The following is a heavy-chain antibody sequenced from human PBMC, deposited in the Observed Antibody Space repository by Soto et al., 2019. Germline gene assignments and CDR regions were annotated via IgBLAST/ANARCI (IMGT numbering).Heavy chain of an antibody. V-gene: IGHV1-18*01. CDR1: GDTFSSYG. CDR2: ISAYNGNT. D-gene: IGHD6-13*01. Sequence: GASVKVSWKASGDTFSSYGISWVRQAPGQGLEWMGWISAYNGNTNYAQKLQGRVTMTTDTSTSTVYMELRSLRSDDTAVYYCARVPNSRSRRDYYYYMDVWGKGTTVTVSS. CDR3: ARVPNSRSRRDYYYYMDV. J-gene: IGHJ6*03.